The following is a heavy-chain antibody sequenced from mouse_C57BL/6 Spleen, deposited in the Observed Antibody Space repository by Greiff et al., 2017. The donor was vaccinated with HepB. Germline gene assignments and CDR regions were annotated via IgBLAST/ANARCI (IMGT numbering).Heavy chain of an antibody. Sequence: QVQLQQPGAELVKPGASVKLSCKASGYTFTSYWMHWVKQRPGQGLEWIGMIHPNSGSTNYNEKFKSKATLTVDKSSSTAYMQLSRLTSEDSAVYYCARERYNPFAYWGQGTLVTVSA. D-gene: IGHD1-3*01. V-gene: IGHV1-64*01. CDR3: ARERYNPFAY. J-gene: IGHJ3*01. CDR2: IHPNSGST. CDR1: GYTFTSYW.